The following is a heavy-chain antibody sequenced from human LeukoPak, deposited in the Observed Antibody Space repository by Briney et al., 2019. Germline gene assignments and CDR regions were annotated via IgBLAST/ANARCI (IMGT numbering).Heavy chain of an antibody. CDR3: ARDSISSSWYERDYYFDY. V-gene: IGHV3-66*01. CDR2: IYSGGST. J-gene: IGHJ4*02. Sequence: GGSLRLSCAASGFTFSSYGMSWVRQAPGKGLEWVSVIYSGGSTYYADSVKGRFTISRDSSKNTLHLQMNSLRTEDTAVYYCARDSISSSWYERDYYFDYWGQGTLVTVSS. CDR1: GFTFSSYG. D-gene: IGHD6-13*01.